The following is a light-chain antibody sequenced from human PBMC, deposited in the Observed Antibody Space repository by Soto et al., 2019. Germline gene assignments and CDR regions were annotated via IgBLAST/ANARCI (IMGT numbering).Light chain of an antibody. V-gene: IGKV3-15*01. CDR2: GAS. CDR3: QQYNNWPPIT. CDR1: QSVSSN. J-gene: IGKJ5*01. Sequence: EIVMTQSPATLSVSPGERATLSCRASQSVSSNLAWYQQKPGQAPRLLIYGASTRATGIPARFSGSGSGTESTLTISSLQSEDFAVYYGQQYNNWPPITFGQGTRLEIK.